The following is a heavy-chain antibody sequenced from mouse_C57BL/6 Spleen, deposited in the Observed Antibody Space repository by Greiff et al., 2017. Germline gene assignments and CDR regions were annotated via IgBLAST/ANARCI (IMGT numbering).Heavy chain of an antibody. CDR1: GYTFTSYW. V-gene: IGHV1-55*01. D-gene: IGHD1-1*01. Sequence: QVQLQQPGAELVKPGASVKMSCKASGYTFTSYWITWVKQRPGQGLEWIGDLYPGSGSTNYNEKFKSKATLTGDTSSSTAYMQLSSLTSEDSAVYYCARGDYSWFAYWGQVTLVTVSA. J-gene: IGHJ3*01. CDR2: LYPGSGST. CDR3: ARGDYSWFAY.